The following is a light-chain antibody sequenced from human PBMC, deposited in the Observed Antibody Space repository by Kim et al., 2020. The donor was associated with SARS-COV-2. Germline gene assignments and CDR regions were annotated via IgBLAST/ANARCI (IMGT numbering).Light chain of an antibody. V-gene: IGKV3-11*01. Sequence: LSPGERATLSCRASQSVSRYLAWYQQKPGQAPRLLISDASNRATGIPARFSGSGSGTDFTLTISSLEPEDFAVYYCQQRSDWPITFGQGTRLEIK. CDR2: DAS. CDR3: QQRSDWPIT. CDR1: QSVSRY. J-gene: IGKJ5*01.